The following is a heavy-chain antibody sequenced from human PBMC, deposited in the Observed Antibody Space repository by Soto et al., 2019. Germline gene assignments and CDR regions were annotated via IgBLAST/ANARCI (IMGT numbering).Heavy chain of an antibody. CDR1: GGSLSNYG. CDR2: IIPVFGTA. V-gene: IGHV1-69*12. CDR3: ASGDATKIVVTTYYAMDV. Sequence: QVQLVQSGAEVKKPGSSVKVSCKASGGSLSNYGISWVRQAPGQGLEWMGGIIPVFGTANYAQKFQGRVKITADESTNIVYRAVTSLRYEDTAVYYCASGDATKIVVTTYYAMDVWGQGTTVTVSS. D-gene: IGHD4-17*01. J-gene: IGHJ6*02.